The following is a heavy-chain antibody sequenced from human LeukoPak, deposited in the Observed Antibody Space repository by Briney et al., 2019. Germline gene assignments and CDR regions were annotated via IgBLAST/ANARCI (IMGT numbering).Heavy chain of an antibody. Sequence: GGSLRLSCAASGFTFSSYSMNWVRQAPGKGLEWVSYISSSSSTIYYADSVKGRFTISRDNAKNSLYLQMNSLRAEDTAVYYCARDKGDYDTSGSLFVFGGQGTLVTVSS. J-gene: IGHJ4*02. D-gene: IGHD3-22*01. CDR2: ISSSSSTI. V-gene: IGHV3-48*04. CDR1: GFTFSSYS. CDR3: ARDKGDYDTSGSLFVF.